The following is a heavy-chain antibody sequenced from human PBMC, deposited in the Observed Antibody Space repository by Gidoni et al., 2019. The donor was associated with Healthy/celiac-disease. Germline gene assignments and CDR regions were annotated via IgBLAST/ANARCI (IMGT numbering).Heavy chain of an antibody. Sequence: EVQLVESGGGLVQPGRSLRLSCTASGFTLGDYAMSWVRQAPGKGLEWVGFIRSKAYGGTTEYAASVKGRFTISRDDSKSIAYLQMNSLKTEDTAVYYCTRDRPYGSGSYSDYWGQGTLVTVSS. V-gene: IGHV3-49*04. CDR1: GFTLGDYA. CDR3: TRDRPYGSGSYSDY. D-gene: IGHD3-10*01. J-gene: IGHJ4*02. CDR2: IRSKAYGGTT.